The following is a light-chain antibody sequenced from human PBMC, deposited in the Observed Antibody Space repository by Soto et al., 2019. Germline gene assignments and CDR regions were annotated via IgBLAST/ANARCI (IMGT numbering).Light chain of an antibody. CDR3: QQYGSSPFT. CDR1: QSVSSTF. Sequence: EIVLTQSPGTLSLSPGERATLSCRASQSVSSTFLAWYQQKPGQAPRLLIYGASSRAAGIPDRFRGSGSGTDFTLTISRLEPEDFAVYSCQQYGSSPFTFGPETKVEVK. V-gene: IGKV3-20*01. CDR2: GAS. J-gene: IGKJ3*01.